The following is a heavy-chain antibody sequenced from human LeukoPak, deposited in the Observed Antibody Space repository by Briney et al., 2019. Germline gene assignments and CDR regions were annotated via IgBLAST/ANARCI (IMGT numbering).Heavy chain of an antibody. V-gene: IGHV3-20*04. J-gene: IGHJ4*02. CDR1: GFSFDDYG. CDR2: INWDGGNT. CDR3: ARDVSSNWYSFNI. Sequence: GGSLRLSCKDSGFSFDDYGRSWVRQVPGKGLEWVCGINWDGGNTHCADSVKGRFSVSRDNAENSLFLQMSSLRAEDTALYYCARDVSSNWYSFNIWGQGTQVTVTS. D-gene: IGHD6-13*01.